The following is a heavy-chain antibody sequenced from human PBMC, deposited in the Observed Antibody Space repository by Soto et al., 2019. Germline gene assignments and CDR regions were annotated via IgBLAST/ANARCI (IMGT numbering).Heavy chain of an antibody. CDR1: GGSISSLY. CDR2: IYYSGTT. CDR3: ARAGTNSRYFDL. V-gene: IGHV4-59*11. Sequence: QMQLQESGPGLVKPSETLSLTCTVSGGSISSLYWSWIRQPPGRGLEWIGYIYYSGTTNYNPSLEGRVPISVDASKNLFSLKLTSVTPADTAVYFCARAGTNSRYFDLWGRGTLVTVSS. J-gene: IGHJ2*01. D-gene: IGHD7-27*01.